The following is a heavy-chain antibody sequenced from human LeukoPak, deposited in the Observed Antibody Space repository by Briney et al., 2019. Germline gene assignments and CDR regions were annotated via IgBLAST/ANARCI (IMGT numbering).Heavy chain of an antibody. CDR2: FDPEDGET. CDR3: ATDASSMVGAYRGVAFDI. J-gene: IGHJ3*02. CDR1: GYTLTELS. D-gene: IGHD1-26*01. Sequence: ASVKVSCKVSGYTLTELSMHWVRQAPGKGLEWMGGFDPEDGETIYAQKFQGRVTMTEDTSTDTAYMELSSLRSEDTAVYYCATDASSMVGAYRGVAFDIWGQGTMVTVSS. V-gene: IGHV1-24*01.